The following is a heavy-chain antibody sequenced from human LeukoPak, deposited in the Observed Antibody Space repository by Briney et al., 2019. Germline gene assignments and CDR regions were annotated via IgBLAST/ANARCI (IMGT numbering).Heavy chain of an antibody. CDR2: ISTSKTYT. Sequence: GASVKVSCKASGYAFTTFGIMWVRQAPGQGLEWMGWISTSKTYTRYAQKVQGRATLTTDPSTSTAYLALTSLTSDDTAVYFCARASDTSWPFDFWGQGTKVTVSS. CDR3: ARASDTSWPFDF. V-gene: IGHV1-18*01. CDR1: GYAFTTFG. J-gene: IGHJ4*02. D-gene: IGHD2-2*01.